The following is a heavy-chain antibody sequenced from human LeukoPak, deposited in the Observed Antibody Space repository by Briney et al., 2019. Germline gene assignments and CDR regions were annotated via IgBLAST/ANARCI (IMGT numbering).Heavy chain of an antibody. D-gene: IGHD5-24*01. J-gene: IGHJ4*02. V-gene: IGHV3-7*03. CDR2: IKPDGSEK. CDR3: ARGQYTDGLSY. Sequence: GGSLRLSCAASGFTFSTYRMTWVRQAPGKGLEWVAIIKPDGSEKYYVDSVKGRFTISRDNAENSLFLQMNGLRPEDTAVFYCARGQYTDGLSYWGQGTLVTVSS. CDR1: GFTFSTYR.